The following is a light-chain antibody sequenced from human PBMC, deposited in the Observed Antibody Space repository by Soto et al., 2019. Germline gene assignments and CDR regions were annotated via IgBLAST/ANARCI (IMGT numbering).Light chain of an antibody. CDR2: EAS. CDR1: SSDVGSYNL. Sequence: SALTQPASLSGSPGQSITISCTGTSSDVGSYNLVSWYQQYPGKDPRLLIFEASKRPSGVSNRFSASKSGVTASLTISGLQAEDEADYYCCSFASKTPLVFGGGTKLTVL. J-gene: IGLJ3*02. V-gene: IGLV2-23*01. CDR3: CSFASKTPLV.